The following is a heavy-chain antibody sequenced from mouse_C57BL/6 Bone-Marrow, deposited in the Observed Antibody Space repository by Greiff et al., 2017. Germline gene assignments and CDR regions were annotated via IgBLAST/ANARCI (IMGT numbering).Heavy chain of an antibody. Sequence: ESGPGLVKPSQSLSLTCSVTGYSITSGYYWNWIRQFPGNKLEWMGYISYDGSNNYNPSLKNRISITRDTSKNPVFLKLNSLTAEDTATYNCAREGYYYAMDYWGQGTSVTVSS. CDR2: ISYDGSN. CDR3: AREGYYYAMDY. CDR1: GYSITSGYY. V-gene: IGHV3-6*01. J-gene: IGHJ4*01.